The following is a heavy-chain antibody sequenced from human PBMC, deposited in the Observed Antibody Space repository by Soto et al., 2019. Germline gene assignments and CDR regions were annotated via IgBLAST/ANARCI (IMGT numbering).Heavy chain of an antibody. J-gene: IGHJ4*02. CDR2: TFISGST. D-gene: IGHD4-17*01. V-gene: IGHV4-4*07. CDR1: GGSISGYY. CDR3: ASALLDYGDYYFDN. Sequence: SETLSLTCTVSGGSISGYYWIWIRQPAGKGLEWIGRTFISGSTNYSPSLESRLTMSVDMSKNQFSMKLSSVTAADTAVYYCASALLDYGDYYFDNWGQGTLVTVSS.